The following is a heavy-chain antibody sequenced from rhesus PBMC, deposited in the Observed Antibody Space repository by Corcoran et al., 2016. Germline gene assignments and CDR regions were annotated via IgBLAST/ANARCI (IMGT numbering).Heavy chain of an antibody. CDR2: IYWDDGK. CDR1: GFSLSTSGMG. Sequence: QVTLKESGPALVKPTQTLTLTCTFSGFSLSTSGMGVGWIRQPPGKALEWLASIYWDDGKYYSTSLKRRLTISKDTSKNQVVLTMTNMDPVDTATYYCARGYGSGEYFDYWGQGVLVTVSS. V-gene: IGHV2S1*01. D-gene: IGHD3-28*01. CDR3: ARGYGSGEYFDY. J-gene: IGHJ4*01.